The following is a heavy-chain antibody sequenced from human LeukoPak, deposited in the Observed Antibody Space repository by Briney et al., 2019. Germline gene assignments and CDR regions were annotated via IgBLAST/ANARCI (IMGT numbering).Heavy chain of an antibody. CDR2: IIPIFGTA. D-gene: IGHD6-19*01. CDR1: GGTFSSYA. V-gene: IGHV1-69*05. J-gene: IGHJ4*02. CDR3: ARGAAVAGTLDY. Sequence: GSSVKISCKASGGTFSSYAISWVRQTPGQGREWMGGIIPIFGTANYAPKLQGKVTITTDESTSTAYMELSSLRSEDTAVYYCARGAAVAGTLDYWGQGTLVTVSS.